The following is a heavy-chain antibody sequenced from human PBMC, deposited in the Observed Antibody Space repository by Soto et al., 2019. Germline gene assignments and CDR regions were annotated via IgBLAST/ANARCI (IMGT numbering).Heavy chain of an antibody. J-gene: IGHJ6*02. CDR3: ARHLRSGYPSVGLGYYYYGMDV. D-gene: IGHD5-12*01. V-gene: IGHV5-10-1*01. CDR1: GYSFISYW. CDR2: IDPSDSYT. Sequence: GESLKNSCKGSGYSFISYWISWVRQMTGKGLEWMGRIDPSDSYTNYSPSFQGHVTISADKSISTAYLQWSSLKASDTAMYYCARHLRSGYPSVGLGYYYYGMDVWGQGTTVTVSS.